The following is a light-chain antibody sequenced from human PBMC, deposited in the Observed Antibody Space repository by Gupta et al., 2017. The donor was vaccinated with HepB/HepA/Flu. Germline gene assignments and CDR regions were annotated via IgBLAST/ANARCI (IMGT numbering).Light chain of an antibody. CDR1: QNIGTW. V-gene: IGKV1-5*03. Sequence: DILMTPSPSSLSASVGDRVTITCRASQNIGTWLAWYQQKPGKAPKLLIFEASSSKSGVPSRFSGSGSGTEFTLTIGSLQPDDFATYYCQQYNDNWRLTFGGGTKVDIK. CDR3: QQYNDNWRLT. J-gene: IGKJ4*01. CDR2: EAS.